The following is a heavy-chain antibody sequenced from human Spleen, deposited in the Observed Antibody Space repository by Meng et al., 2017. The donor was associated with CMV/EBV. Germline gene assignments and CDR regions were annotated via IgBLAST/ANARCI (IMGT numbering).Heavy chain of an antibody. CDR3: AKEGRFLERVPFDP. CDR2: ISGSGGST. J-gene: IGHJ5*02. Sequence: AGFTFSSYAMSWVRQAPGKGLEWVSAISGSGGSTYYADSVKGRFTISRDNSKNTLYLQMNSLRAEDTAVYYCAKEGRFLERVPFDPWGQGTLVTVSS. CDR1: GFTFSSYA. D-gene: IGHD3-3*01. V-gene: IGHV3-23*01.